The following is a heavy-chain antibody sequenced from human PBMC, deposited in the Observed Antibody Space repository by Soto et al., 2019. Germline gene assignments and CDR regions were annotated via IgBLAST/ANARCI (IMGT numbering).Heavy chain of an antibody. CDR3: AGRPRGRGAFDI. CDR2: INPSGGST. CDR1: GYTFTGYY. V-gene: IGHV1-46*03. Sequence: ASVKVSCKASGYTFTGYYMHWVRQAPGQGLEWMGIINPSGGSTSYAQKFQGRVTMTRDTSTSTVYMELSSLRSEDTAVYYCAGRPRGRGAFDIWGQGAMVTVSS. J-gene: IGHJ3*02.